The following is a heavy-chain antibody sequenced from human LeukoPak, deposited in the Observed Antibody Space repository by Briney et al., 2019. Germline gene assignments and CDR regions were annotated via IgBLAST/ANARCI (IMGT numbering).Heavy chain of an antibody. CDR1: GFTFSSYW. CDR2: IKLGGSEK. CDR3: ARAPIGRAYAFDI. J-gene: IGHJ3*02. Sequence: PGGSLRLSCAASGFTFSSYWMTWVRQAPGKGLEWVANIKLGGSEKYYVDSVKGRFTISRDNAKNSLYLQMNSLRAEDTAVYYCARAPIGRAYAFDIWGHGTMVTVSS. V-gene: IGHV3-7*01. D-gene: IGHD1-26*01.